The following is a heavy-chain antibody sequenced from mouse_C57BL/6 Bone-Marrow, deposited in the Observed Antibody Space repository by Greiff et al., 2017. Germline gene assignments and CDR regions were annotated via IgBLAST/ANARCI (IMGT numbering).Heavy chain of an antibody. V-gene: IGHV1-72*01. CDR1: GYTFTSYW. D-gene: IGHD2-3*01. CDR2: IDPNSGGT. Sequence: QVHVKQPGAELVKPWASVKLSCKASGYTFTSYWMHWVKQRPGRGLEWIGRIDPNSGGTKYNEKFKSKATLTVDKPSSTAYMQLSSLTSEDSAVYYCARGYEGYYRPWFAYWGQGTLVTVSA. J-gene: IGHJ3*01. CDR3: ARGYEGYYRPWFAY.